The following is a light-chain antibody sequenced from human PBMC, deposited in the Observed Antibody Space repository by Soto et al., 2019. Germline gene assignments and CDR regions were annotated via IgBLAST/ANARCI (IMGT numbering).Light chain of an antibody. Sequence: QTVVTQEPSISVSPGGTVTLTCGLNSGSVSTNYYPAWYQQTPGQAPRALIYHTNTRSSGVPDRFSGSILGNRAALTISGAQADDESDYYCVLYITGGTWVFGGGTQLTVL. CDR2: HTN. V-gene: IGLV8-61*01. CDR3: VLYITGGTWV. CDR1: SGSVSTNYY. J-gene: IGLJ3*02.